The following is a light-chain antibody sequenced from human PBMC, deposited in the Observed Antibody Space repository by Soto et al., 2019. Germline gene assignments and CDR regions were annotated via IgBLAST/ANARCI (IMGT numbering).Light chain of an antibody. CDR1: QSFSSSY. CDR2: GAS. V-gene: IGKV3-20*01. CDR3: QQYGSSPFT. Sequence: EIVLTQSPGTLSLSPGEGATLSCRASQSFSSSYLAWYQQKPGQTPRLLIYGASNRATGFPDRFSGSGSGTDFTLSISRLEPEDFAVYYCQQYGSSPFTFGQGTKLEIK. J-gene: IGKJ2*01.